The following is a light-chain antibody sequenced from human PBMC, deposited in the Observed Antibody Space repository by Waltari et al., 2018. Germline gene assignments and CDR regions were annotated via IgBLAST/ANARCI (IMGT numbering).Light chain of an antibody. J-gene: IGKJ3*01. Sequence: DIQMTQSPPSLSTSVGDRVTITCRATQSISTSLNWYQQKAGKAPNLLIYGASTLERGVPSRFSGSGSGTDFTLTISSLRPEDFATYYCQQSYSTLTFGPGTKVDIK. CDR1: QSISTS. V-gene: IGKV1-39*01. CDR2: GAS. CDR3: QQSYSTLT.